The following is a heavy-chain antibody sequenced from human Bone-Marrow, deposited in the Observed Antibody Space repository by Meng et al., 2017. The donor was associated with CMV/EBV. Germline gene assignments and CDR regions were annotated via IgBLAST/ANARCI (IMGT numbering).Heavy chain of an antibody. Sequence: VQLVQSGTEGKKPGASVKYTCKASGYTFTSYGISGVRQAPGQGLEWMGWISAYNGNTNDAQKLQGRVTMTTDTSTSTAYMELRSLRSDDTAVYYCARGFSSSWDAWFDPWGQGTLVTVFS. V-gene: IGHV1-18*01. D-gene: IGHD6-6*01. CDR1: GYTFTSYG. CDR2: ISAYNGNT. CDR3: ARGFSSSWDAWFDP. J-gene: IGHJ5*02.